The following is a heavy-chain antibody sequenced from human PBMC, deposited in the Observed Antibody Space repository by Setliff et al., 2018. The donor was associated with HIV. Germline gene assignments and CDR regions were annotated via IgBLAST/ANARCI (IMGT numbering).Heavy chain of an antibody. CDR3: ARRIYGNNPYFDY. D-gene: IGHD4-17*01. J-gene: IGHJ4*02. V-gene: IGHV4-38-2*01. CDR1: GYSITSVYH. Sequence: PSETLSLTCAVSGYSITSVYHWGWIRQPPGKGLEWIGSTYHNGSTYYNPSLKSRVSILVDISKNQFSLKLSSVTAANTAIYYCARRIYGNNPYFDYWSQGTLVTVSS. CDR2: TYHNGST.